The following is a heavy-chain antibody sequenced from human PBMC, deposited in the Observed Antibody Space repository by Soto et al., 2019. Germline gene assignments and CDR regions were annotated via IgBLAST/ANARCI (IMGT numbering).Heavy chain of an antibody. D-gene: IGHD3-10*01. Sequence: ASVKVSCKASGYTFTSYGLSWVRQAPGQRLEWMGWINPASGKTKYSQKFQGRVTITRDTSASTAYMELSSLTSEDTALYYCARDLWLGESFRYYFDYWAQGTLVTVSS. V-gene: IGHV1-3*01. CDR1: GYTFTSYG. CDR3: ARDLWLGESFRYYFDY. CDR2: INPASGKT. J-gene: IGHJ4*01.